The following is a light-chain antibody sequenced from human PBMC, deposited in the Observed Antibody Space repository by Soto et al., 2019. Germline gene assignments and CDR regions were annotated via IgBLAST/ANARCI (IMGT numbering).Light chain of an antibody. CDR1: GSDVGNRNL. J-gene: IGLJ1*01. CDR2: EGD. Sequence: QSALTQPASVSGSPGQSITIFCTGTGSDVGNRNLVSWYQHHPGEAPQLIVFEGDKRPSGVSNRLSSSKSGNTASLTISGLQAEDEADYYCCTHAGRNTYVFGTGTKLTVL. CDR3: CTHAGRNTYV. V-gene: IGLV2-23*01.